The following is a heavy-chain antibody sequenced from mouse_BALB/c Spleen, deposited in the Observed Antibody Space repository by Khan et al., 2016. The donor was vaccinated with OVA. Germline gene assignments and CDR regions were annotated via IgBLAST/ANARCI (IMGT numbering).Heavy chain of an antibody. Sequence: VQLKESGPGLVKPSQSLSLTCTVTGYSITSDYAWNWIRQFPGNRLEWMGYIKYSGITSYNPSLKSRISITRDTSKNQFFLQLNSVTTEDTATXYCVRSGTISTVVVTDFDFWGQGTTLPVSS. CDR2: IKYSGIT. CDR3: VRSGTISTVVVTDFDF. V-gene: IGHV3-2*02. D-gene: IGHD1-1*01. CDR1: GYSITSDYA. J-gene: IGHJ2*01.